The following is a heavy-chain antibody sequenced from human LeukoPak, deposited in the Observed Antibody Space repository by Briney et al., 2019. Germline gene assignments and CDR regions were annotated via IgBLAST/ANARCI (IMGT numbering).Heavy chain of an antibody. CDR1: GFTFSSYG. CDR2: IRYDGSNK. V-gene: IGHV3-30*02. CDR3: AKAEPTYYDFWSGYAHFDY. J-gene: IGHJ4*02. D-gene: IGHD3-3*01. Sequence: GGSLRLSCAASGFTFSSYGMHWVRQAPGKGLEWVAFIRYDGSNKYYADSVKGRFTISRDNSKSTLYLQMNSLRAEDTAVYYCAKAEPTYYDFWSGYAHFDYWGQGTLVTVSS.